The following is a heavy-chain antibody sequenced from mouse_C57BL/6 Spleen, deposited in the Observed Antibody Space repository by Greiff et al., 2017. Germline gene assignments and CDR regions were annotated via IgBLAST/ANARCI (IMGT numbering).Heavy chain of an antibody. V-gene: IGHV2-2*01. CDR1: GFSLTSYG. J-gene: IGHJ4*01. CDR2: IWSGGST. CDR3: ASPDYYGYAMDY. D-gene: IGHD1-1*01. Sequence: VKLQESGPGLVQPSQSLSITCTVSGFSLTSYGVHWVRQSPGKGLEWLGVIWSGGSTDYNAAFISRLSISKDNSKSQVFFKMNSLQADDTAIYYCASPDYYGYAMDYWGQGTSVTVSS.